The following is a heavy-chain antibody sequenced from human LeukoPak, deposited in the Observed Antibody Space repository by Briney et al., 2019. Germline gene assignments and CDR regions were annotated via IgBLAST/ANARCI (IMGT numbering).Heavy chain of an antibody. V-gene: IGHV4-30-2*02. D-gene: IGHD3-3*01. CDR2: IYHSGST. CDR1: GGSISSGGYY. J-gene: IGHJ4*02. CDR3: ARIRFLEWLAFDY. Sequence: PSETLSLTCTVSGGSISSGGYYWSWIRQPPGKGLEWIGYIYHSGSTYYNPSLKSRVTISVDRSKNQFSLKLSSVTAADTAVYYCARIRFLEWLAFDYWGQGTLVTVSS.